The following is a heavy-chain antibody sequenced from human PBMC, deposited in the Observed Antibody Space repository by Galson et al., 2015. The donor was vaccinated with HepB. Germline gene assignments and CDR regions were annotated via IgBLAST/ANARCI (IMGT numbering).Heavy chain of an antibody. CDR3: ARGAGYCSGGSCYYYCYGMDV. CDR2: ISAYNGNT. D-gene: IGHD2-15*01. CDR1: GYTFTSYG. V-gene: IGHV1-18*04. J-gene: IGHJ6*02. Sequence: SVKVSCKASGYTFTSYGISWVRQAPGQGLEWMGWISAYNGNTNYAQKLQGRVTMTTDTSTSTAYMELRSLRSDDTAVYYCARGAGYCSGGSCYYYCYGMDVWGQGTTVTVSS.